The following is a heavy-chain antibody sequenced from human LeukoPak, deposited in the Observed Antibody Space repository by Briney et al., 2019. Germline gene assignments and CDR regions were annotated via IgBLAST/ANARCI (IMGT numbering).Heavy chain of an antibody. CDR2: IWHDGSNR. D-gene: IGHD3-10*01. CDR1: GFTFSSYG. CDR3: ARDHYGSVSCPDY. Sequence: PGGSLRLSCTAPGFTFSSYGMHWFRQAPGKGLEWVAVIWHDGSNRYYADSVKGRFTISRDNSKNTVSLQMNSLRAEDTAVYYCARDHYGSVSCPDYWGQGTLVTVSS. V-gene: IGHV3-33*01. J-gene: IGHJ4*02.